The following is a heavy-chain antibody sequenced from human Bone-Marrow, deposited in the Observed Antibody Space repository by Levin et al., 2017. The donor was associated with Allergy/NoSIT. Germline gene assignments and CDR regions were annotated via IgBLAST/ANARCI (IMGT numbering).Heavy chain of an antibody. V-gene: IGHV6-1*01. CDR2: TYYRSKWSN. J-gene: IGHJ4*02. Sequence: SQTLSLTCAISGDRVSSTSAAWNWIRQSPSRGLEWLGRTYYRSKWSNDYAVSVKSRITINPDTSKNQFSLQLNSVTPEDTAVYYCSRWNSPLKYFDYWGQGTLVTVSS. D-gene: IGHD1-1*01. CDR3: SRWNSPLKYFDY. CDR1: GDRVSSTSAA.